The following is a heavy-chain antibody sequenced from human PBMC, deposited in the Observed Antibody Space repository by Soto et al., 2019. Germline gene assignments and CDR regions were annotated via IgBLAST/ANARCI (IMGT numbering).Heavy chain of an antibody. V-gene: IGHV1-18*01. D-gene: IGHD2-2*01. J-gene: IGHJ5*02. CDR1: GYTFSNYG. CDR3: ARVVPGAEAWFGP. Sequence: ASVKVSCKTSGYTFSNYGITWVRQAPGQPLEWLGWISLYSDGANYAQKFQGRVSMTTDTSTTTAYMELRSLRSDDTAVYYCARVVPGAEAWFGPWGQRTLVTVSS. CDR2: ISLYSDGA.